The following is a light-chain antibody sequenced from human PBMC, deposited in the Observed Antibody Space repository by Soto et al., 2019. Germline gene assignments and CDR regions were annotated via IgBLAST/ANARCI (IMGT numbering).Light chain of an antibody. Sequence: EIVMTQSPSTLSVSPGERATLSCRASQSVSYNLAWYQQKPGQGPRLLIYGAFTRATEIPARFSGSGSGTEFTLTISSLQSEDFEVYYCQQYKNWPQLTFGGGTKVEIK. CDR1: QSVSYN. J-gene: IGKJ4*01. CDR3: QQYKNWPQLT. CDR2: GAF. V-gene: IGKV3-15*01.